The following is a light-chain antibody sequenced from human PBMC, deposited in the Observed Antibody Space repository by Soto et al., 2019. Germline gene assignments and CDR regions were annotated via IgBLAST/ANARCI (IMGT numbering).Light chain of an antibody. J-gene: IGKJ1*01. CDR2: DAS. CDR3: QQYGSSPRT. Sequence: EIVLTQSPGTLSLSPEERATLSCRASQSVSSNYLAWYQQKAGQAPRLLIYDASSRATGIPDRFSGSGSGTDFTLTISRLEPEDFAVYYCQQYGSSPRTFGQGTKV. V-gene: IGKV3-20*01. CDR1: QSVSSNY.